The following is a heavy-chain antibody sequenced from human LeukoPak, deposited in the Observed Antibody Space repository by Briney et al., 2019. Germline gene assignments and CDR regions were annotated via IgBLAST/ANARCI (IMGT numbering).Heavy chain of an antibody. D-gene: IGHD4-17*01. J-gene: IGHJ6*02. V-gene: IGHV3-30*18. CDR1: GFTFSSYG. CDR3: AKDSWRSTTVTTRGIYYYFGMDV. CDR2: ITYDGSNK. Sequence: GGSLRLSCAASGFTFSSYGMRWVRQAPGKGLEWVAVITYDGSNKYYADSVKGRFTISRDNSKTTLYLQITSLRAEDTAVYYCAKDSWRSTTVTTRGIYYYFGMDVWGQGTTVTVSS.